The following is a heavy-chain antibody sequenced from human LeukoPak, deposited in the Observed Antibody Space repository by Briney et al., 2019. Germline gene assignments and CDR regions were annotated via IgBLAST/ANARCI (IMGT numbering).Heavy chain of an antibody. CDR3: ARPYYYDSSGYLGSDAFDI. Sequence: PRASVKVSCKASGYTFTSYGISLVRQAPGQGLEWMGWISAYNGNTNYAQKLQGRVTMTTDTSTSTAYMELSRLRSDDTAVYYCARPYYYDSSGYLGSDAFDIWGQGTMVTVSS. V-gene: IGHV1-18*01. J-gene: IGHJ3*02. CDR2: ISAYNGNT. CDR1: GYTFTSYG. D-gene: IGHD3-22*01.